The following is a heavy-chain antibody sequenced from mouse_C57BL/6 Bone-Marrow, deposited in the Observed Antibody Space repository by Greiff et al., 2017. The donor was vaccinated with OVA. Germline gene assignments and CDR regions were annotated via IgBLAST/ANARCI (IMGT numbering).Heavy chain of an antibody. CDR3: ARDYGSSYRYWYFDV. Sequence: QVQLQQSGAELAKPGASVKLSCKASGYTFPSYWMHWVQQRPGKGLEWIGYINTSRGYTKYNQKLKDKATLTADKSSSTAYMQLSSLTYEDSAVYYCARDYGSSYRYWYFDVWGTGTTVTVSS. CDR2: INTSRGYT. CDR1: GYTFPSYW. J-gene: IGHJ1*03. V-gene: IGHV1-7*01. D-gene: IGHD1-1*01.